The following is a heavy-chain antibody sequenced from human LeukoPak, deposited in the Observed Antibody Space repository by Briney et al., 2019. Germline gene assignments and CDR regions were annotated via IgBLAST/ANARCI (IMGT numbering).Heavy chain of an antibody. CDR1: GFTFRHYW. D-gene: IGHD4-17*01. V-gene: IGHV3-7*01. Sequence: PGGSLRLSCAASGFTFRHYWMSWVRQAPGKGLEWVANMNQDGREKYYVDSVKGCFTISRDNAKNSLYLQMNGLRAEDTAVYYCATDDYGPAGYGGQGTLVIVSS. CDR3: ATDDYGPAGY. CDR2: MNQDGREK. J-gene: IGHJ4*02.